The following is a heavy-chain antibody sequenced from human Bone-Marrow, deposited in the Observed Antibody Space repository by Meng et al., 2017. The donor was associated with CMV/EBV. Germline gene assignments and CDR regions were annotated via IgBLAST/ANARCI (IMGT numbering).Heavy chain of an antibody. D-gene: IGHD3-22*01. CDR2: NKSKTDDGTT. CDR3: ATAPGYYDYAPFDY. Sequence: GESLKISCAASGFTFSNAWISWVRQAPGKGLEWVGHNKSKTDDGTTEYAAPVKGRFTVSRDDSKNTLYLQMNSLKTEDTAVYYCATAPGYYDYAPFDYWGQGTLVTVSS. J-gene: IGHJ4*02. CDR1: GFTFSNAW. V-gene: IGHV3-15*01.